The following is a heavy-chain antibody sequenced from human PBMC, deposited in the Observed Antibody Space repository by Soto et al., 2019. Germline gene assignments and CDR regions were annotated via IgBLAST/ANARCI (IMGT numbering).Heavy chain of an antibody. CDR1: GFTFSSYA. V-gene: IGHV3-30-3*01. CDR2: ISYDGSNK. Sequence: LRLSCAASGFTFSSYAMHWVRQAPGKGLEWVAVISYDGSNKYYADSVKGRFTISRDNSKNTLYLQMNSLRAEDTAVYYCARLACTNGVCYYYYGMDVWGQGTTVTVSS. D-gene: IGHD2-8*01. J-gene: IGHJ6*02. CDR3: ARLACTNGVCYYYYGMDV.